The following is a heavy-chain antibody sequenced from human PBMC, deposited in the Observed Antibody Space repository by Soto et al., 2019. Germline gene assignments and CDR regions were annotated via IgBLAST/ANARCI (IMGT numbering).Heavy chain of an antibody. CDR2: INHSGST. CDR1: GGSFSGYY. J-gene: IGHJ6*02. V-gene: IGHV4-34*01. Sequence: SETLSLTCAVYGGSFSGYYWSWIRQPPGKGLEWIGEINHSGSTNYNPSIKSRVTISVDTSKNQFSLKLSSVTAADTAVYYCARGKGGQLWLGYYYGMDVWGQGTTVT. D-gene: IGHD5-18*01. CDR3: ARGKGGQLWLGYYYGMDV.